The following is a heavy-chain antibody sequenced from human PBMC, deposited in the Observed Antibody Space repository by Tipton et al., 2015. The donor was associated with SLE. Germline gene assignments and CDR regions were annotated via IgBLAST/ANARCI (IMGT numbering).Heavy chain of an antibody. CDR3: AKALTRYSSSSYFDY. V-gene: IGHV3-23*01. D-gene: IGHD6-6*01. Sequence: SLRLSCAASGFTFSSYAMSWVRQAPGKGLEWVSAISGSGGSTYYADSVKGRFTISRDNSKTTLYLQMNSLRAEDTAVYYCAKALTRYSSSSYFDYWGQGTLVTVSS. J-gene: IGHJ4*02. CDR1: GFTFSSYA. CDR2: ISGSGGST.